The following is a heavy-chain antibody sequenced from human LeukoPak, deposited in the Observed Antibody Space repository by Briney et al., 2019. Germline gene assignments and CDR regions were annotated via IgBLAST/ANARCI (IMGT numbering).Heavy chain of an antibody. CDR1: GFILRTYA. CDR3: AREAVAASDAFDI. J-gene: IGHJ3*02. V-gene: IGHV3-21*01. CDR2: ISATGYAT. D-gene: IGHD6-19*01. Sequence: GGSLKLSCAASGFILRTYAMSWVRQAPGKGLEWVSAISATGYATYYADSVKGRFTISRDNAKNSLYLQMNSLRAEDTAVYYCAREAVAASDAFDIWDQGTMVTVSS.